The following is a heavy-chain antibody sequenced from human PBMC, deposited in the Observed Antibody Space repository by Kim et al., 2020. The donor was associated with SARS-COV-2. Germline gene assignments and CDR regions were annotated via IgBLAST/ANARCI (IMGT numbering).Heavy chain of an antibody. D-gene: IGHD1-1*01. V-gene: IGHV3-23*01. CDR1: GFTFSNYG. CDR3: SESRATGRAYDFDY. Sequence: GGSLRLSCAASGFTFSNYGMTWIRQAPGKGLEWVSIITSGGTTFYSAAFMDRCTISTNNSKNTLYLQLNNLLTDDTAASYYSESRATGRAYDFDY. CDR2: IITSGGTT. J-gene: IGHJ4*01.